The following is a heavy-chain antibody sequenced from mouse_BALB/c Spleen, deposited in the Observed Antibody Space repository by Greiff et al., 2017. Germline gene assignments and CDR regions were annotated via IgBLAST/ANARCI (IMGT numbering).Heavy chain of an antibody. J-gene: IGHJ2*01. CDR3: ARYYGSSYDYFDY. CDR1: GYTFTSYW. CDR2: INPSTGYT. D-gene: IGHD1-1*01. V-gene: IGHV1-7*01. Sequence: VKLMESGAELAKPGASVKMSCKASGYTFTSYWMHWVKQRPGQGLEWIGYINPSTGYTEYNQKFKDKATLTADKSSSTAYMQLSSLTSEDSAVYYCARYYGSSYDYFDYWGQGTTLTVSS.